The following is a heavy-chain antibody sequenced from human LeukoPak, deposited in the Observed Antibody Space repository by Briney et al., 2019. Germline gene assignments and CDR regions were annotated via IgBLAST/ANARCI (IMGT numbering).Heavy chain of an antibody. CDR1: GFTFSSYG. J-gene: IGHJ4*02. Sequence: GGSLRLSCAASGFTFSSYGMHWVRQAPGKGLEWVSYISSSGSTIYYADSVKGRFTISRDNAKNSLYLQMNSLRAEDTAVYYCARDGKGLAYYFDYWGQGTLVTVSS. V-gene: IGHV3-48*04. CDR3: ARDGKGLAYYFDY. D-gene: IGHD6-19*01. CDR2: ISSSGSTI.